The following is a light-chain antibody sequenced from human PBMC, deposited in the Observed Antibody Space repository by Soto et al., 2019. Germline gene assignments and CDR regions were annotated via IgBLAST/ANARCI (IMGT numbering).Light chain of an antibody. CDR3: QQYNEWPWT. Sequence: EIVMTQSPVTLSVSPGEKDTLSCRASQSVSSDLAWYQQKPGQAPRLLIYGVSARASGIPARFSGSGSGTEFTLTVRSLQSEDFAFYSWQQYNEWPWTFGQGTKVAIK. J-gene: IGKJ1*01. CDR2: GVS. V-gene: IGKV3-15*01. CDR1: QSVSSD.